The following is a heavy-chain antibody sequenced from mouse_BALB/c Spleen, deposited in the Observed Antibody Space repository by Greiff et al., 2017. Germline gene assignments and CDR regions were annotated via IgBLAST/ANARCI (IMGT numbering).Heavy chain of an antibody. D-gene: IGHD2-1*01. CDR3: AREGGNYGFAD. Sequence: DVQLQESGPGLVKPSQSLSLTCSVTGYSITSCYSWYWIRQFPGNKLEWMGYISYDGSNNYNPSLKNRISITRDTSKNQFFLKLNSVTTEDTATYNCAREGGNYGFADWGQGTLVTVSA. CDR2: ISYDGSN. J-gene: IGHJ3*01. V-gene: IGHV3-6*02. CDR1: GYSITSCYS.